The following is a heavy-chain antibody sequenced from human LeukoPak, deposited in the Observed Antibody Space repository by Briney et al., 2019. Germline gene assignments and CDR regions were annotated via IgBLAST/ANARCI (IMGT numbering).Heavy chain of an antibody. CDR1: GGSISSGGYY. D-gene: IGHD1/OR15-1a*01. CDR2: IYYSGST. CDR3: ARDRRIGEHDY. J-gene: IGHJ4*02. V-gene: IGHV4-31*03. Sequence: SETLSLTCTVSGGSISSGGYYWSWIRQHPGKGPEWIGYIYYSGSTYYNPSLKSRVTISVDTSKNRFSLKLSSVTAADTAVYYCARDRRIGEHDYWGQGTLVTVSS.